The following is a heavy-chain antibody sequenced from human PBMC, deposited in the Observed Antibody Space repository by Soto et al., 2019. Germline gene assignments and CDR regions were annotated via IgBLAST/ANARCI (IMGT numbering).Heavy chain of an antibody. CDR2: ISAYNGNT. J-gene: IGHJ5*02. CDR3: ATDLRYFDWLGWFDP. Sequence: ASVKVSCKASGYTFTSYGISWVRQAPGQGLEWMGWISAYNGNTNYAQKLQGRVTMTTDTSTSTAYMELSSLRSEDTAVYYCATDLRYFDWLGWFDPWGQGTLVTVSS. CDR1: GYTFTSYG. D-gene: IGHD3-9*01. V-gene: IGHV1-18*01.